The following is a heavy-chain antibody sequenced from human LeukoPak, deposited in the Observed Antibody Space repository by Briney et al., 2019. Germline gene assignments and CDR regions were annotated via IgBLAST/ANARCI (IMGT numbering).Heavy chain of an antibody. D-gene: IGHD6-6*01. CDR2: ISWNSGSI. Sequence: GGSLRLSCAASGFTFDDYAMHWVRQAPGKGLEGVSGISWNSGSIGYADSVKGRFTISRDNAKNSLYLQMNSLRAEDTALYYCAKGRSSSGPFDYWGQGTLVTVSS. CDR3: AKGRSSSGPFDY. V-gene: IGHV3-9*01. J-gene: IGHJ4*02. CDR1: GFTFDDYA.